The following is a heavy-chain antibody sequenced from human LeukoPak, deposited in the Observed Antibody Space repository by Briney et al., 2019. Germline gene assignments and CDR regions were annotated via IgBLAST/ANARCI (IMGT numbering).Heavy chain of an antibody. V-gene: IGHV3-7*01. Sequence: GGSLRLSCAASGFTFSNYWMSWVRQAPGKGLEWVANIKEDGSEKYYVDSVKGRFTISRDSARNSLYLQMNSLRAEDTAVYYCASGRQLGYWGQGTLVTVSS. CDR2: IKEDGSEK. CDR3: ASGRQLGY. J-gene: IGHJ4*02. D-gene: IGHD6-13*01. CDR1: GFTFSNYW.